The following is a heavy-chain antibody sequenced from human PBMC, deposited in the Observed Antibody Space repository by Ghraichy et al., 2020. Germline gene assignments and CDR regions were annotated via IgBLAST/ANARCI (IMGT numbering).Heavy chain of an antibody. CDR1: GFTFSSYA. D-gene: IGHD1-26*01. CDR3: TSRGISVRAEWGSLDY. J-gene: IGHJ4*02. Sequence: LSLTCAASGFTFSSYAMSWVRQAPGKGLEWVSTFGDDGSSTYYADSVKGRFTISRDDSKDTLYVHMNNLRAEDTAVYYCTSRGISVRAEWGSLDYWGQGTLVTVSS. V-gene: IGHV3-23*01. CDR2: FGDDGSST.